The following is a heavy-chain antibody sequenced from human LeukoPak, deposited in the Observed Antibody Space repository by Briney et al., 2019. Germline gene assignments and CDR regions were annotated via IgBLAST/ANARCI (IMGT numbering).Heavy chain of an antibody. CDR3: ARWGRAVATTAGADY. CDR2: ISPNSGDT. J-gene: IGHJ4*02. CDR1: GYTFTYY. D-gene: IGHD5-12*01. V-gene: IGHV1-2*02. Sequence: VASVKVSCKTSGYTFTYYIYWVRQAPGQGLEWMGWISPNSGDTNYAQKFQGRVTMTRDTSISTAYMELSRLRSDDTAVYYCARWGRAVATTAGADYWGQGTLVTVSS.